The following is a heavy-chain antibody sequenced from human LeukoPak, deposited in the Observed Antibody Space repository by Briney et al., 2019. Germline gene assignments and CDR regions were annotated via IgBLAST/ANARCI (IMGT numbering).Heavy chain of an antibody. Sequence: SETLSLTCTVSGASLSVSGRNWGWVRQPPGKRLEWIASIYYSGSTYYNPSLKSRVTISVDTSKNQFSLKLSSVTAADTAVYYCARAFDYWGQGTLVTVSS. CDR3: ARAFDY. V-gene: IGHV4-39*07. CDR2: IYYSGST. J-gene: IGHJ4*02. CDR1: GASLSVSGRN.